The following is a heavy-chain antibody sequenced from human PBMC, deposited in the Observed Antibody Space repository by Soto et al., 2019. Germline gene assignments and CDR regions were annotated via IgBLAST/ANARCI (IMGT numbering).Heavy chain of an antibody. CDR2: IYYSGST. CDR1: GGSISSYY. CDR3: ARTGGCRDDDIWGSYRSWFDP. V-gene: IGHV4-59*01. J-gene: IGHJ5*02. Sequence: QVQLQESGPGLVKPSETLSLTCTVSGGSISSYYWSWIRQPPGKGLEWIGYIYYSGSTNYTPSLRSRASISVDTAKSRFSLKLRPVTAADRAVYYGARTGGCRDDDIWGSYRSWFDPWGQGTLVTVSS. D-gene: IGHD3-16*02.